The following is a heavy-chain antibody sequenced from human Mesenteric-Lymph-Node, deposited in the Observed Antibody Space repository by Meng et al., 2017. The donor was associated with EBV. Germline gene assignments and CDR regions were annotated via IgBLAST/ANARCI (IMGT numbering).Heavy chain of an antibody. CDR1: GGSTSSSNW. CDR2: IYHSGST. D-gene: IGHD6-19*01. Sequence: HVKLQGSGPGLVKPSGTLSLPCAVSGGSTSSSNWWSWVRQPPGKGLEWIGEIYHSGSTNYNPSLKSRVTISVDKSKNQFSLNLSSVTAADTAVYYCARVGQWLPIDYWGQGTLVTVSS. V-gene: IGHV4-4*02. J-gene: IGHJ4*02. CDR3: ARVGQWLPIDY.